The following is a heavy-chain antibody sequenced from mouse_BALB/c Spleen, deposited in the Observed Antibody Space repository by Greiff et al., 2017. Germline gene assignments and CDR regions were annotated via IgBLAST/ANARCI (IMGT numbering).Heavy chain of an antibody. V-gene: IGHV2-9*02. CDR1: GFSLTSYG. Sequence: VQVVESGPGLVAPSQSLSITCTVSGFSLTSYGVHWVRQPPGKGLEWLGVIWAGGSTNYNSALMSRLSISKDNSKSQVFLKMNSLQTDDTAMYYCARDTSTMITTYAMDYWGQGTSVTVSS. J-gene: IGHJ4*01. D-gene: IGHD2-4*01. CDR3: ARDTSTMITTYAMDY. CDR2: IWAGGST.